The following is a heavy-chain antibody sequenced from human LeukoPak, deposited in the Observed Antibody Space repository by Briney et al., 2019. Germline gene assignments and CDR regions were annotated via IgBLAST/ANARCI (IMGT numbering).Heavy chain of an antibody. V-gene: IGHV3-21*01. CDR3: ARENSGSYYQFDC. J-gene: IGHJ4*02. CDR1: GFTFSTYS. Sequence: GGSLRLSCAASGFTFSTYSMNWVRQAPGKGLEWVSSISSSTSYIYYADSVKGRFTISRDNAKNSLYLQMNSLRPEDTAVYYCARENSGSYYQFDCWGQGTLVTVSS. CDR2: ISSSTSYI. D-gene: IGHD1-26*01.